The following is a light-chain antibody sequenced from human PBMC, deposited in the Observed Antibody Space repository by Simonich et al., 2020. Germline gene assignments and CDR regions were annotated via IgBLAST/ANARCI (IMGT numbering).Light chain of an antibody. Sequence: QSALTQPASVSGSPGQSITISCTGTSSDVGGYNYVSWYQQHPGKAPKHMIYDVSKRPSGVPDRFSGSKSGNTASLTISGLQAEDEADYYCCSYAGSYTLVFGGGTKLTVL. V-gene: IGLV2-11*01. CDR2: DVS. CDR1: SSDVGGYNY. CDR3: CSYAGSYTLV. J-gene: IGLJ3*02.